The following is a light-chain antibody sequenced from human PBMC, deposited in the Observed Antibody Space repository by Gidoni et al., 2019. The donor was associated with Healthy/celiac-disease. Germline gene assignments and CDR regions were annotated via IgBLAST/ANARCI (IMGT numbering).Light chain of an antibody. V-gene: IGLV2-14*01. CDR3: SSYTSSSTLV. CDR2: DVS. Sequence: QSALTQPASVSGSPGQSITISCTGTSSDVGGYNYVSWYPQPPGKAPKLMIYDVSHRPSGVSNRFSGSKSGNTASRTISGLQAEDEADYYCSSYTSSSTLVFGGGTKLTGL. CDR1: SSDVGGYNY. J-gene: IGLJ2*01.